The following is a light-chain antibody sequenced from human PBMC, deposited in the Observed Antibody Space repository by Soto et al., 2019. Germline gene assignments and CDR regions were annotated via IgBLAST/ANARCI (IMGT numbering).Light chain of an antibody. Sequence: EIVLTRSPATLSLSPGERATLSCRASQSVSSYLAWYQQKPGQAPRLLIYDASNRATGIPARFSGSGSGTDFTLTISSLEPEDFAVYYCQQRRSWPRAFGQGTKVDIK. J-gene: IGKJ1*01. CDR1: QSVSSY. CDR2: DAS. CDR3: QQRRSWPRA. V-gene: IGKV3-11*01.